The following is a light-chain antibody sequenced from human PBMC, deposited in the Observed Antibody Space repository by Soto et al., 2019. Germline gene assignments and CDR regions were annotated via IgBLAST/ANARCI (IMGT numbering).Light chain of an antibody. J-gene: IGLJ2*01. CDR2: GNS. CDR3: QSYDSSLDVV. V-gene: IGLV1-40*01. Sequence: QLVLTQPPSASGAPGQRVTISCTGSSSNIGAGYDVHWYQQLPGTAPKLLIYGNSNRPSGVPDRFSGSKSGTSASLAITGLQAEDEADYYCQSYDSSLDVVFGGGTKLTVL. CDR1: SSNIGAGYD.